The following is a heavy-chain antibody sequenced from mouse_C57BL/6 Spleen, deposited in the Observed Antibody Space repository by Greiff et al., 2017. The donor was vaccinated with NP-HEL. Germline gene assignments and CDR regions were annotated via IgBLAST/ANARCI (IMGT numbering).Heavy chain of an antibody. CDR3: AGGYYFDY. J-gene: IGHJ2*01. V-gene: IGHV3-6*01. CDR1: GYSITSGYY. Sequence: EVQLQQSGPGLVKPSQSLSLTCSVTGYSITSGYYWNWIRQFPGNKLEWMGYISYDGSNNYNPSLKNRIAITRDTSTHQFFLKLNSVTTEDTATYYCAGGYYFDYWGQGTTLTVSS. CDR2: ISYDGSN.